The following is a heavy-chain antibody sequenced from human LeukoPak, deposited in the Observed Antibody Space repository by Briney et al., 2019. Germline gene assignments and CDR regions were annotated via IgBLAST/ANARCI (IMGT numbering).Heavy chain of an antibody. J-gene: IGHJ4*02. CDR2: ISGIGVST. D-gene: IGHD6-19*01. V-gene: IGHV3-23*01. CDR3: AKGGAWSSGWYEDY. Sequence: TGGSLRLSCAASGFTFSSYAMSWVRQAPGKGLEWVSAISGIGVSTYYADSVKGRFTISRDNSKNTLYLQMNSLRAEDTAVYYCAKGGAWSSGWYEDYWGQGTLVTVSS. CDR1: GFTFSSYA.